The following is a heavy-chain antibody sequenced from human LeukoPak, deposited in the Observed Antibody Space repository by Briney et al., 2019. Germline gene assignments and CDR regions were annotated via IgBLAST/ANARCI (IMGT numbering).Heavy chain of an antibody. CDR1: GYSFTSYD. CDR3: ARDNGYRSPHYFDY. Sequence: GASVKVSCKASGYSFTSYDINWVRQAPGQGLQWMGWMNRNSGNTGYAQKFQGRVTMTRNTSINTAYMELSSLRSEDTAVYYCARDNGYRSPHYFDYWGQGTLVTVSS. CDR2: MNRNSGNT. J-gene: IGHJ4*02. D-gene: IGHD5-18*01. V-gene: IGHV1-8*01.